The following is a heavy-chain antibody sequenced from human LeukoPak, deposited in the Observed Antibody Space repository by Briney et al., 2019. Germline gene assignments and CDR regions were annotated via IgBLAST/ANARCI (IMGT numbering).Heavy chain of an antibody. J-gene: IGHJ4*02. V-gene: IGHV4-34*01. CDR3: AKGRWITGNDWGFDN. CDR2: INHSGGT. CDR1: GGSFSGYY. Sequence: SETLSLTCAVYGGSFSGYYWSWIRQPPGKGLEWIGEINHSGGTNYNPSLKSRVTISVDTSKNQFSLKLSFVTAADTAVYYCAKGRWITGNDWGFDNWGQGTLVTVSS. D-gene: IGHD1-1*01.